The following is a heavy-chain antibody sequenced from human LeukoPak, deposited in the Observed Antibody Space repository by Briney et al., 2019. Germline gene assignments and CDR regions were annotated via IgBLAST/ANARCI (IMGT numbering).Heavy chain of an antibody. V-gene: IGHV3-23*01. CDR3: AKTSSDRIRAFFDL. Sequence: GGSLRLSCAASGFTFSTYAMSWVRQAPGKGLQWVSAITGSGGSTYYADSVKGRFTISRDNSNDTVYLQMNTLRAEDTALYYCAKTSSDRIRAFFDLWGRGTLVTVSS. CDR2: ITGSGGST. CDR1: GFTFSTYA. D-gene: IGHD2-15*01. J-gene: IGHJ2*01.